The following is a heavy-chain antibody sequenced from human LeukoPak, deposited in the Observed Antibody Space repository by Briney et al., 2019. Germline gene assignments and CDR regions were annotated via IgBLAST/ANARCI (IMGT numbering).Heavy chain of an antibody. D-gene: IGHD1-20*01. CDR1: GFTFSDHY. CDR2: INGDGSST. Sequence: GGSLRLSCAASGFTFSDHYMDWVRQAPGKGLVWVSRINGDGSSTSYADSVKGRFTISRDNARNTLYLQMNSLRAEDTAVYYCASLGGITVTGPYDFDYWGQGTVVTVSS. V-gene: IGHV3-74*01. J-gene: IGHJ4*02. CDR3: ASLGGITVTGPYDFDY.